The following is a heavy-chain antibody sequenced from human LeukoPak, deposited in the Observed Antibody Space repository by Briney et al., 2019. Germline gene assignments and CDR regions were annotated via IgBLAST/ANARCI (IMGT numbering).Heavy chain of an antibody. V-gene: IGHV3-15*01. Sequence: GGSLRLSCAASGFTFSNAWMSWVRQAPGKGLEWVGRIKRKTDGGTTDYAAPVKGRFTISRDDSKTTLYLQMNSLKTEDTAVYYCTRPPYYYDSSGYYYGGDYWGQGTLVTVSS. J-gene: IGHJ4*02. CDR1: GFTFSNAW. CDR2: IKRKTDGGTT. CDR3: TRPPYYYDSSGYYYGGDY. D-gene: IGHD3-22*01.